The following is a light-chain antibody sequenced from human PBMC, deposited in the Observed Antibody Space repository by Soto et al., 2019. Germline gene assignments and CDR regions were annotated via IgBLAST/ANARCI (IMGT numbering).Light chain of an antibody. V-gene: IGKV3-20*01. CDR2: GAS. CDR3: QQYGNSRPWT. CDR1: QGISSW. Sequence: TQSPSSVSASVGDRVTITCRASQGISSWLAWYQQKPGQAPRLLIHGASSRATGIPDRFSGSGSGTDFTLTISRLEPEDFAVYYCQQYGNSRPWTFGQGTKVEIK. J-gene: IGKJ1*01.